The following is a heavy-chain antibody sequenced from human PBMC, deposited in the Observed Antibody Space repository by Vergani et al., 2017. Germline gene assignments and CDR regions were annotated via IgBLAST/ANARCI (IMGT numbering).Heavy chain of an antibody. Sequence: QVQLVQSGAEVKKPGASVKVSCKASGGTFSSYAISWVRQAPGQGLEWMGGIIPIFGTPNYAQKFQGRVTITADESTSPAYMELSSLRSEDTAVYYCASQSNLEDYWGQGTLVTVSS. D-gene: IGHD4-11*01. CDR1: GGTFSSYA. CDR3: ASQSNLEDY. CDR2: IIPIFGTP. J-gene: IGHJ4*02. V-gene: IGHV1-69*01.